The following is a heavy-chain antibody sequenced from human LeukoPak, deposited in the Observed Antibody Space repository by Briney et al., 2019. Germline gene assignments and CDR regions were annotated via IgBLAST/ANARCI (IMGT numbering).Heavy chain of an antibody. J-gene: IGHJ6*02. Sequence: SETLSLTCAVYGGTFSGYYWSWIRQPPGKGLEWIGEINHSGSTNYNPSLKSRVTISVDTSKNQFSLKLSSVTAADTAVYYCARSYYYYGMDVWGQGTTVTVSS. CDR1: GGTFSGYY. CDR2: INHSGST. CDR3: ARSYYYYGMDV. V-gene: IGHV4-34*01.